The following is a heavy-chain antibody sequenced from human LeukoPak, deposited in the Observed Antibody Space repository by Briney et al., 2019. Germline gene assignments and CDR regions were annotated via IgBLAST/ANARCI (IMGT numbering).Heavy chain of an antibody. Sequence: ETLSLTCSVSGVFITDHNWSWLRKSPGKGLEWIGCINYSGGTYTNPSLRSRLTLSLDTSKNQCSLRLTSVTAADTAVYFCARGLSGNYQYYLDYCGQRTQVTVST. V-gene: IGHV4-59*11. J-gene: IGHJ4*02. D-gene: IGHD1-26*01. CDR2: INYSGGT. CDR1: GVFITDHN. CDR3: ARGLSGNYQYYLDY.